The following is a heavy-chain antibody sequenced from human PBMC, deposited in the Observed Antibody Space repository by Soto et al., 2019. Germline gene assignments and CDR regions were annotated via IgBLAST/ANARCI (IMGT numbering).Heavy chain of an antibody. D-gene: IGHD2-21*02. CDR3: ARELTAGYMDV. J-gene: IGHJ6*03. CDR1: GLTVTGVD. CDR2: IYTGETT. Sequence: EVQLVESGGGLVQPGGSLRLSCVGSGLTVTGVDMTWVRLAPGKGLEPISSIYTGETTFYLDSVKGRFTISRDDSRNTLYLQMNSLRAEDTAVYYCARELTAGYMDVWGKGTTVTVSS. V-gene: IGHV3-66*01.